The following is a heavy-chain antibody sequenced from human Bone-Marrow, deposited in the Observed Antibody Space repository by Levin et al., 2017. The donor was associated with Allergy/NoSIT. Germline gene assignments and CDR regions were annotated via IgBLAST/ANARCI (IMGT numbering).Heavy chain of an antibody. CDR2: INPNSGGT. CDR3: SSSQEYYFDY. CDR1: GYTFTGYY. J-gene: IGHJ4*02. Sequence: GESLKISCKASGYTFTGYYMHWVRQAPGQGLEWMGRINPNSGGTNYAQKFQGRVTMTRDTSISTAYMELSRLRSDDTAVYYFSSSQEYYFDYWGQGTLVTVSS. D-gene: IGHD6-13*01. V-gene: IGHV1-2*06.